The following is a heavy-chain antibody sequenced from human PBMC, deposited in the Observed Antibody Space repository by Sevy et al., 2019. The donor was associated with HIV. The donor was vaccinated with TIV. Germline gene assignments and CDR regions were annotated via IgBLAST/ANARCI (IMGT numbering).Heavy chain of an antibody. Sequence: GGSLRLSCAASVFTFSSYAMSWVRQAPGKGLEWVSAISGSGGSTYYADSVKGRFTISRDNSKNTLYLQMNSLRAEDTAVYYCAKDGEYYGSGRGDYWGQGTLVTVSS. CDR1: VFTFSSYA. V-gene: IGHV3-23*01. D-gene: IGHD3-10*01. CDR2: ISGSGGST. J-gene: IGHJ4*02. CDR3: AKDGEYYGSGRGDY.